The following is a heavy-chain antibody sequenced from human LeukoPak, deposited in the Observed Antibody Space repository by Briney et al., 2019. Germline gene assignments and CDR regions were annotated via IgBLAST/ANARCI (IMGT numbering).Heavy chain of an antibody. V-gene: IGHV1-8*01. CDR3: ARGPPFHCSSTSCYLSDNWFDP. CDR2: MNPNSGNT. Sequence: ASVNVSCKASGYTFTSYDINWVRQATGQGLEWMGWMNPNSGNTSYAQKFQGRVTMTRNTSISTAYMELSSLRSEDTAVYYCARGPPFHCSSTSCYLSDNWFDPWGQGTLVTVSS. CDR1: GYTFTSYD. J-gene: IGHJ5*02. D-gene: IGHD2-2*01.